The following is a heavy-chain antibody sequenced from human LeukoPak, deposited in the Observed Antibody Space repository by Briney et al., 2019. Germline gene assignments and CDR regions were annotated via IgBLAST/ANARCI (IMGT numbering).Heavy chain of an antibody. Sequence: SETLSLTCTVSGGSISSSSYYWDWIRQPPGKGLEWIGNLYDSGSTHYNPSLKSRVTISVDTSKNQFSLKLSSVTAADTAVYYCARPPRASGPYYFDYWGQGTLVTVSS. CDR2: LYDSGST. D-gene: IGHD2-8*02. CDR1: GGSISSSSYY. J-gene: IGHJ4*02. CDR3: ARPPRASGPYYFDY. V-gene: IGHV4-39*01.